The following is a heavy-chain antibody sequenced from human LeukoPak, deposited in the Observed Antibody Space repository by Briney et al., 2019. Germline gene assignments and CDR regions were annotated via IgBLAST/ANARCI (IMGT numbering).Heavy chain of an antibody. D-gene: IGHD4-23*01. CDR2: ISTSSSTK. J-gene: IGHJ2*01. V-gene: IGHV3-48*02. CDR3: AKATVVRGYWYFDL. CDR1: GFTFRSYS. Sequence: PAGSLRLSCAASGFTFRSYSMHWVRQAPGKGLEWLSFISTSSSTKYYADSVKGRFTISRDNAKSSLYLQMNSLRDEDTAVYYCAKATVVRGYWYFDLWGRGTLVTVSS.